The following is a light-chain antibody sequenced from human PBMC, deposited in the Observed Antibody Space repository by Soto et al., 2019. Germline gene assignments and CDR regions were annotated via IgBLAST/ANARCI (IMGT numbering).Light chain of an antibody. CDR1: QSISSW. V-gene: IGKV1-5*03. J-gene: IGKJ1*01. CDR3: QQYNRYWT. CDR2: KAS. Sequence: DIQMTQSPSTLSASVGDRVTITCRASQSISSWLAWYQQKPGKAPKLLIYKASSLKSGVQSRFSGSGSGTEFTLTISSLQPDDFATYYCQQYNRYWTFGQGNKVEIK.